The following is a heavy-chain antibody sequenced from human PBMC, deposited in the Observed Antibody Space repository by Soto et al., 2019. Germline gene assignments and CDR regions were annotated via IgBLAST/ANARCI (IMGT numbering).Heavy chain of an antibody. CDR2: ISHNAGST. Sequence: GGSLRLSCAASGFIFRDYAMHWVRQAPGKGLEYVSAISHNAGSTYYTDSVKGRFTISRDNSKNTLYLELGSLRAEDMAVYYCAGAETIMRAPFDYWGQGALVTVSS. J-gene: IGHJ4*02. D-gene: IGHD3-16*01. CDR3: AGAETIMRAPFDY. V-gene: IGHV3-64*02. CDR1: GFIFRDYA.